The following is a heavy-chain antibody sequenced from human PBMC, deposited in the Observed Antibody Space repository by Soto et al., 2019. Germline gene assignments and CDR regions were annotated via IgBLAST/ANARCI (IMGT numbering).Heavy chain of an antibody. Sequence: WGSLRLSCAASGFTFSSYGMHWVRQAPGKGLEWVAVISYDGSNKYYADSVKGRFTISRDNSKNTLYLQMNSQRAEDTAVYYCAKVGWNYLDYWGQGTLVTVSS. V-gene: IGHV3-30*18. D-gene: IGHD6-19*01. CDR3: AKVGWNYLDY. CDR2: ISYDGSNK. J-gene: IGHJ4*02. CDR1: GFTFSSYG.